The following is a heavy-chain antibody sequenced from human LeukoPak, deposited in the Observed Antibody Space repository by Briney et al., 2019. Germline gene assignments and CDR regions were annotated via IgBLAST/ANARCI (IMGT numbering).Heavy chain of an antibody. D-gene: IGHD3-22*01. CDR1: GGTFSSYA. Sequence: SVKVSCKASGGTFSSYAISWVRQAPGQGLEWMGGIIPIFGTANYAQKFQGRVTITADESTSTAYMELSSLRSEDTAVYYCARGYYDSSGYYYYFYYWGQGTLVTVSS. J-gene: IGHJ4*02. V-gene: IGHV1-69*13. CDR2: IIPIFGTA. CDR3: ARGYYDSSGYYYYFYY.